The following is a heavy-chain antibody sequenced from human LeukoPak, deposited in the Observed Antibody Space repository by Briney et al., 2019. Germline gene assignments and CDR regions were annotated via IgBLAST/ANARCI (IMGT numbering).Heavy chain of an antibody. CDR2: INTNTGNP. CDR1: GYTFTSYA. D-gene: IGHD2-2*01. V-gene: IGHV7-4-1*02. CDR3: ARGAYCSSTSCYVADGVDY. J-gene: IGHJ4*02. Sequence: ASVKVSCKASGYTFTSYAMNWVRQAPGQGLEWMGWINTNTGNPTYAQGFTGRFVFSLDTSVSTAYLQISSLKAEDTAVYYCARGAYCSSTSCYVADGVDYWGQGTLVTVSS.